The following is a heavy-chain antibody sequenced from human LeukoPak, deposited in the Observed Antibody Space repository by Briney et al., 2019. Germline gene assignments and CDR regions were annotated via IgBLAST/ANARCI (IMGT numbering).Heavy chain of an antibody. J-gene: IGHJ4*02. CDR1: GFIFNNYW. CDR3: ARNYDFWSGYYPVY. D-gene: IGHD3-3*01. V-gene: IGHV3-7*01. CDR2: IRPDGSGK. Sequence: GGSLRLSCAASGFIFNNYWMSWVRQAPGKGLEWVANIRPDGSGKDYMDSVKGRFTISRDNAKNSLYLQMNSLGAEDTAVYYCARNYDFWSGYYPVYWGQGTLVTVSS.